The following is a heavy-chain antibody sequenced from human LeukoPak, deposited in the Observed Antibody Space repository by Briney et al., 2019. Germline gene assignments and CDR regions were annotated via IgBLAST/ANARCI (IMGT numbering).Heavy chain of an antibody. CDR3: ARFGWVVPAAMFAFDY. CDR1: GGSISSYY. J-gene: IGHJ4*02. D-gene: IGHD2-2*01. Sequence: SETLSLTCTVSGGSISSYYWSWIRQPPGKGLEWIGYIYYSGSTNYNLSLKSRVTISVDTSKNQFSLKLSSVTAADTAVYYCARFGWVVPAAMFAFDYWGQGTLVTVSS. CDR2: IYYSGST. V-gene: IGHV4-59*08.